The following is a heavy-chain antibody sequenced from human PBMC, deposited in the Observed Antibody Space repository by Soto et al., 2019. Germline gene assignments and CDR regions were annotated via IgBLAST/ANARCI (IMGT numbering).Heavy chain of an antibody. D-gene: IGHD2-15*01. Sequence: GVSLRLSCAASGFTFSSYEMNWVRQAPGKGLEWVSYISSSGSTIYYADSVKGRFTISRDNAKNSLYLQMNSLRAEDTAVYYCARDRMSCSGGSCYFVSDYWGQG. CDR2: ISSSGSTI. CDR3: ARDRMSCSGGSCYFVSDY. V-gene: IGHV3-48*03. CDR1: GFTFSSYE. J-gene: IGHJ4*02.